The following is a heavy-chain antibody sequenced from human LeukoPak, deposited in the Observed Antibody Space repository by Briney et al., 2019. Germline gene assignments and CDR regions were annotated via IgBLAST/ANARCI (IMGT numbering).Heavy chain of an antibody. CDR1: GASFNSDDQY. CDR2: IHPSGML. Sequence: PSETMSITCTVSGASFNSDDQYWNWIRQSPGKGLEWIGSIHPSGMLYNNPSLESRVTTSRDTSKNQFSLNLNSVTAADTAVYFCSRGLDSRKLGYWGQGILVTVSS. J-gene: IGHJ4*02. D-gene: IGHD3-22*01. CDR3: SRGLDSRKLGY. V-gene: IGHV4-31*03.